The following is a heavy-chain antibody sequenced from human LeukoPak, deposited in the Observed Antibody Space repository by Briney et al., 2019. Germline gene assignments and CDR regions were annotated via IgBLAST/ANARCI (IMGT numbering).Heavy chain of an antibody. CDR3: ARARYYDFWSGYSPRGYGMDV. CDR1: GGSFSGYY. J-gene: IGHJ6*02. Sequence: SETLSLTCAVYGGSFSGYYWSWIRQPPGKGLEWIGETNHSGSTNYNPSLKSRVTISVDTSKNQFSLKLSSVTAADTAVYYCARARYYDFWSGYSPRGYGMDVWGQGTTVTVSS. D-gene: IGHD3-3*01. V-gene: IGHV4-34*01. CDR2: TNHSGST.